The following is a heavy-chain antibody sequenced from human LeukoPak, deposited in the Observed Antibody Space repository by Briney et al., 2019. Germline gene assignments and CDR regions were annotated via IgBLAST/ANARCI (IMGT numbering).Heavy chain of an antibody. D-gene: IGHD5-24*01. V-gene: IGHV4-34*01. J-gene: IGHJ5*02. CDR2: INHSGNT. CDR1: GGSFSGYY. CDR3: ARDGRDGYYDWFDP. Sequence: PPGTLSHTRAVYGGSFSGYYWSWIPQPPGKGLGWIGGINHSGNTNYSPSFKGPVTISVDTSKNQFYMKLSSVTAADTAVYYCARDGRDGYYDWFDPWGQGTLVTVSS.